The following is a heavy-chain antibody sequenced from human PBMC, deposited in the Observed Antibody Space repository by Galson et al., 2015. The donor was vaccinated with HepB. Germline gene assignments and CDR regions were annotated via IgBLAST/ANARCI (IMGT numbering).Heavy chain of an antibody. CDR1: GFIFSHHA. Sequence: SLRLSCAGSGFIFSHHAMAWIRQAPGKGLEWVSGINGRGSTRSYSDAVEGRFSISRDNSKDTVFLQMDNLRAEDTAVYYCVKEGSWFGGDWFDPWGQGALVTVS. CDR3: VKEGSWFGGDWFDP. V-gene: IGHV3-23*01. CDR2: INGRGSTR. D-gene: IGHD3-16*01. J-gene: IGHJ5*02.